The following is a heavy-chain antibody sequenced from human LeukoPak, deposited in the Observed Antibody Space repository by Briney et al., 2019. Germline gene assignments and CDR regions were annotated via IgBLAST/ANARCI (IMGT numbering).Heavy chain of an antibody. CDR3: AKVSARSEYEAGDY. D-gene: IGHD2/OR15-2a*01. V-gene: IGHV3-23*01. J-gene: IGHJ4*02. CDR2: ISGSGGTT. Sequence: RPGGSLRLSCGASGFTFTSYAISWVRQARGEGVEWGSVISGSGGTTYYSDSVKGRFTISRDNSKNTLYLQMNSLRAEDTAVYYCAKVSARSEYEAGDYWGQGTLVTVSS. CDR1: GFTFTSYA.